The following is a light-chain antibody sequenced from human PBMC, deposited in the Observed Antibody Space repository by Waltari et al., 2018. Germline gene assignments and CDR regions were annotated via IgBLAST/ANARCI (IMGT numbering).Light chain of an antibody. CDR2: AAS. Sequence: IVLTQSPGTLSLSPGERATLSCRASQRVSRTLAWYQQKPGQAPSLLIYAASTRAPGIPDRFSGSGSGTDFSLTISRLEPEDFAVYYCQHYVRLPATFGQGTKVEIK. CDR3: QHYVRLPAT. CDR1: QRVSRT. V-gene: IGKV3-20*01. J-gene: IGKJ1*01.